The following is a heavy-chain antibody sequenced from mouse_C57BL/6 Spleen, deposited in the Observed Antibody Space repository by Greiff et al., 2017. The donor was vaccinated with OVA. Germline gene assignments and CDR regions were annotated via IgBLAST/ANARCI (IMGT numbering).Heavy chain of an antibody. CDR3: TRGGFAY. CDR2: IDPESGGT. CDR1: GYTFTDYE. V-gene: IGHV1-15*01. Sequence: QVQLQQSGAELVRPGASVTLSCKASGYTFTDYEMHWVKQTPVHGLEWIGAIDPESGGTAYNQKFKGKAILTADKSSSTAYMELRSLTSEDSAVYYCTRGGFAYWGQGTLVTVSA. J-gene: IGHJ3*01.